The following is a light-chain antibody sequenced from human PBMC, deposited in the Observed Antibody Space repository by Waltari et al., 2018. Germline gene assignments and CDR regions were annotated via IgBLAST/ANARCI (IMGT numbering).Light chain of an antibody. CDR2: DTS. CDR1: QKVSSY. CDR3: QQRSIWPPAFT. Sequence: EIVLTQSPATLSLSPGERATLSRRASQKVSSYLACYQQKPGQAPRLLLYDTSNRATGIPARFSGSGSGTDFTLTISSLEPEDFAVYYCQQRSIWPPAFTFGGGTKVEI. J-gene: IGKJ4*01. V-gene: IGKV3-11*01.